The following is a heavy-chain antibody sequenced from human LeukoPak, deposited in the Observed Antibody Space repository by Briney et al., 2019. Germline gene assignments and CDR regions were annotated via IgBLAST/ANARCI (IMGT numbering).Heavy chain of an antibody. Sequence: PSETLSLTRAVSGGSISSSNWWSWVRQPPGKGLKWIGEIYHSGSTNYNPSLKSRVTISVDTSKNQFSLKLSSVTAADTAVYYCARERRAAAGTDYWGQGTLVTVSS. D-gene: IGHD6-13*01. CDR3: ARERRAAAGTDY. CDR1: GGSISSSNW. V-gene: IGHV4-4*02. CDR2: IYHSGST. J-gene: IGHJ4*02.